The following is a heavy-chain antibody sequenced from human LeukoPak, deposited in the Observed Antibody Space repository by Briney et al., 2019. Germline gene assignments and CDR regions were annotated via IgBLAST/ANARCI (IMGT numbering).Heavy chain of an antibody. Sequence: GGSLRLSCAASGFTFSSYGMHWVRQAPGKGLEWVAVIWYDGSNKYYADSVKGRFTISRDNAKNSLYLQMNSLRAEDTAVYYCARGVGVDVWGQGTTVTVSS. CDR2: IWYDGSNK. CDR3: ARGVGVDV. V-gene: IGHV3-33*01. D-gene: IGHD1-26*01. CDR1: GFTFSSYG. J-gene: IGHJ6*02.